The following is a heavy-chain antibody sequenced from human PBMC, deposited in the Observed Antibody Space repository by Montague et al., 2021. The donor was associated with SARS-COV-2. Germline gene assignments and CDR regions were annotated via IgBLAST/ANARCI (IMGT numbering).Heavy chain of an antibody. D-gene: IGHD3-3*01. J-gene: IGHJ4*02. CDR3: ARLNFRITIFGVVRSRAFDY. CDR1: GGSISSSSYY. V-gene: IGHV4-39*01. CDR2: IYYSGST. Sequence: SETLSLTCTVSGGSISSSSYYWGWIRQPPGKGLEWIGSIYYSGSTYYNPSLKSRVTISVDTSKNQFSLKLSSVTAADTAVYYCARLNFRITIFGVVRSRAFDYWGQGTLVTVSS.